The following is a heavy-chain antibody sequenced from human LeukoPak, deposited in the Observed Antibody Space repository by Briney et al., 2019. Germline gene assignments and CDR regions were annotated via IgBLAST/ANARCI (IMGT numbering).Heavy chain of an antibody. D-gene: IGHD2-21*02. Sequence: ASVRVSCKASGYTFTSYDINWVRQATGQGLEWMGWMNPNSGNTGYAQKFQGRVTMTRNTSISTAYMELSSLRSEDTAAYYCAKGSGYCGTDCYGDYWAQGTLVTVSS. CDR3: AKGSGYCGTDCYGDY. V-gene: IGHV1-8*01. CDR1: GYTFTSYD. CDR2: MNPNSGNT. J-gene: IGHJ4*02.